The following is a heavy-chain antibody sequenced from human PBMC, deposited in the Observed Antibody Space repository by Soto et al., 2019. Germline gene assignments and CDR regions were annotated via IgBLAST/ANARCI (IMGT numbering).Heavy chain of an antibody. D-gene: IGHD6-13*01. J-gene: IGHJ4*02. CDR3: TTGLGQQQAVFDF. Sequence: EVLLVESGGGFIKPGGSLKLSCAASGFTFDNAWLSWVRQAPGKGLEWVGRIKSRINGETTDYAAPVKGRFTISRDDSKNILYLQRNSLRTEDTAVYYCTTGLGQQQAVFDFWGQGAPVTVSS. CDR1: GFTFDNAW. V-gene: IGHV3-15*01. CDR2: IKSRINGETT.